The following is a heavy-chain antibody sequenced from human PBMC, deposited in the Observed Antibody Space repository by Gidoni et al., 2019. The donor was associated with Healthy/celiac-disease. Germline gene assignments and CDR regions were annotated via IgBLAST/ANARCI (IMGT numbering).Heavy chain of an antibody. CDR3: AREGHGDQPYYYYGMDV. D-gene: IGHD2-21*02. CDR1: GYTFTGYY. J-gene: IGHJ6*02. CDR2: INPNSGGT. V-gene: IGHV1-2*02. Sequence: QVQLVQSGAAVKKPGASVQVSCTASGYTFTGYYMPWVRQAPGQGLEWMGWINPNSGGTNYAQKLQGRVTMTRDTSISTAYMELSRLRSDDTAVYYCAREGHGDQPYYYYGMDVWGQGTTVTVSS.